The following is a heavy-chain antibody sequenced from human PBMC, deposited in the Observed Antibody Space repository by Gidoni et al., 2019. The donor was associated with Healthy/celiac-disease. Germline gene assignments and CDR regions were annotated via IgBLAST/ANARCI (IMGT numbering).Heavy chain of an antibody. J-gene: IGHJ5*02. CDR2: MNPNSGNT. D-gene: IGHD1-20*01. Sequence: QVQLVQSGAEVKKPGASVKVSCTASGYTFTSYDINGVRQATGQGLEWMGWMNPNSGNTGYAQKFQGRVTMTRNTSISTAYMELSSLRSEDTAVYYCARVGPPTEEYNRKGGDFDPWGQGTLVTVSS. CDR3: ARVGPPTEEYNRKGGDFDP. CDR1: GYTFTSYD. V-gene: IGHV1-8*01.